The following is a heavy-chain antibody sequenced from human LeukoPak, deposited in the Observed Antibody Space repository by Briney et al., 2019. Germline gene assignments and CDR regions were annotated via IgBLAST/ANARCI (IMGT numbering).Heavy chain of an antibody. CDR3: AREPPSYYDYVWGVGAFDI. Sequence: SQTLSLTCTVSGGSISSGSYYWSWIRQPAGKGLEWIGRIYTSGSTNYNPSLKSRVTISVDTSKNQFSLKLSSVTAADTAVYYCAREPPSYYDYVWGVGAFDIWGQGTMVTVSS. CDR1: GGSISSGSYY. CDR2: IYTSGST. D-gene: IGHD3-16*01. J-gene: IGHJ3*02. V-gene: IGHV4-61*02.